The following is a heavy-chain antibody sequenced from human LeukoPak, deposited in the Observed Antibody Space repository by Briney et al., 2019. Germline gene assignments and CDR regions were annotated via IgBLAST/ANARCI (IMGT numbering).Heavy chain of an antibody. V-gene: IGHV3-7*04. CDR3: ARDPPPYGVVYFDY. D-gene: IGHD4-17*01. CDR2: IKQDGSEK. Sequence: GGSLRLSCAASGFTFSTYWMTWVRQAPGKGLEWVATIKQDGSEKYCADSVKGRFTISRDNAKNSLYLQMSSLRAEDSAAYYCARDPPPYGVVYFDYWGQGTLVTVSS. CDR1: GFTFSTYW. J-gene: IGHJ4*02.